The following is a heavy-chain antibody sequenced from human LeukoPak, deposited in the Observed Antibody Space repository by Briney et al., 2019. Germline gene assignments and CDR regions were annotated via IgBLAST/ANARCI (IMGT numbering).Heavy chain of an antibody. Sequence: AASVKVSCKASGYTFTSYGISWVRQAPGQGLEWMGWISACNGNTNYAQKLQGRVTLTTDTSTSTAYMELRSLRSDDTAVYYCARERSWFGELFSLPRQYYYYGMDVWGQGTTVTVSS. V-gene: IGHV1-18*01. D-gene: IGHD3-10*01. CDR2: ISACNGNT. J-gene: IGHJ6*02. CDR1: GYTFTSYG. CDR3: ARERSWFGELFSLPRQYYYYGMDV.